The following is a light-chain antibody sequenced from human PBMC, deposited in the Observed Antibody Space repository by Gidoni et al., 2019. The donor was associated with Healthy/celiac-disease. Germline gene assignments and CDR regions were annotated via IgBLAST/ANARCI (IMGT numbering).Light chain of an antibody. CDR3: SSYAGSNRV. CDR2: EVS. J-gene: IGLJ3*02. Sequence: QSALTQPPPASGSPGQSVTISCTGTSSDVGGYNYVSWYQQHPGKAPKLMIYEVSTRPSGVPDRFSGSKSGNTASLTVSGLQAEDEADYYCSSYAGSNRVFGGGTKLTVL. CDR1: SSDVGGYNY. V-gene: IGLV2-8*01.